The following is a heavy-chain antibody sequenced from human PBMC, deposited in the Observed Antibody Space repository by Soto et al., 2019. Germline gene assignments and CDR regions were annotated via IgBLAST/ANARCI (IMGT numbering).Heavy chain of an antibody. CDR2: INGDGSGT. D-gene: IGHD3-10*01. CDR3: ARGIFGSGTANDY. J-gene: IGHJ4*02. CDR1: GFTFTGSW. V-gene: IGHV3-74*01. Sequence: EVQLVESGGGLVQPGGSLRLSCAASGFTFTGSWMHWVRQAPGKGLVWVSRINGDGSGTSYADFVKGRFIISRDDAKNTLFLQMNGLRGDDTAVYYCARGIFGSGTANDYWGQGTLVTVSS.